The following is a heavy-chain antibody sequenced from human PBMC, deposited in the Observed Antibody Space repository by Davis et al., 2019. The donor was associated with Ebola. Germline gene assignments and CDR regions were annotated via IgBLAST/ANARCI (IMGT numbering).Heavy chain of an antibody. CDR3: ATDYGAS. CDR1: GGSISSSSYY. V-gene: IGHV4-39*07. CDR2: IYYSGST. J-gene: IGHJ4*02. D-gene: IGHD4-17*01. Sequence: PSETLSLTCTVSGGSISSSSYYWGWIRQPPGKGLEWIGSIYYSGSTNYNPSLKSRVTISLDKSKNQFSLKLNSVTAADTAVYYCATDYGASWGQGTLVTVSP.